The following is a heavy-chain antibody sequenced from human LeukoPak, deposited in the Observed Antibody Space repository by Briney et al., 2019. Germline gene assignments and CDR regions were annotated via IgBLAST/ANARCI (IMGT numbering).Heavy chain of an antibody. Sequence: GGSLRRSCAASGFTFSSYWMHWVRRAPGKGLVWVSRINSDGSSTSYADSVKGRFTISRDNAKNTLYLQMNSLRAEDTAVYYCARADYYCSSTSCGFDYWGQGTLVTVSS. V-gene: IGHV3-74*01. CDR1: GFTFSSYW. J-gene: IGHJ4*02. D-gene: IGHD2-2*01. CDR3: ARADYYCSSTSCGFDY. CDR2: INSDGSST.